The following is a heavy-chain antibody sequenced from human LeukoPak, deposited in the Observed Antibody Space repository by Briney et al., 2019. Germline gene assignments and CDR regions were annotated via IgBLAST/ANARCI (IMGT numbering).Heavy chain of an antibody. D-gene: IGHD2-2*02. J-gene: IGHJ2*01. CDR2: IIPIFGTA. CDR3: ARVPYCSSTSCYTNWYFDL. Sequence: SVKVSCKASGGTFSSYAISWVRQAPGQGLEWMGGIIPIFGTANYAQKFQGRVTITADESTSTAYMELSSLRSEDTAVYYCARVPYCSSTSCYTNWYFDLWGRGTLVTVSS. CDR1: GGTFSSYA. V-gene: IGHV1-69*13.